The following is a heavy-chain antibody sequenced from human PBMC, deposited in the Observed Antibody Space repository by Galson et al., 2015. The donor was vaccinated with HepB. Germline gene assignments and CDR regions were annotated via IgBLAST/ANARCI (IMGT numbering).Heavy chain of an antibody. D-gene: IGHD2-8*01. V-gene: IGHV4-30-2*01. CDR3: ASDPPPSRYCTNGVCYSAGAYDI. J-gene: IGHJ3*02. CDR2: IYHSGST. Sequence: TLSLTCAVSGGSISSGGYSWSWIRQPPGKGLEWIGYIYHSGSTYYNPSLKSRVTISVDRSKNQFSLKLSSVTAADTAVYYCASDPPPSRYCTNGVCYSAGAYDIWVQGTRLTHST. CDR1: GGSISSGGYS.